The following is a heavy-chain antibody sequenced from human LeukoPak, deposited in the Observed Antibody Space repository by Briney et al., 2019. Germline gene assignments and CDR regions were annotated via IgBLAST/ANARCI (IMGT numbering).Heavy chain of an antibody. V-gene: IGHV3-74*01. CDR3: ARYTMIVGEDAFDI. CDR1: GFTFSSYW. D-gene: IGHD3-22*01. Sequence: PGGSLRLSCAASGFTFSSYWMHWVRQAPGKGLVGVSRINSDGSSTSYADSVKGRFTISRDNAKNTLYLQMNSLRAEDTAVYYCARYTMIVGEDAFDIWGQGTMVTVSS. CDR2: INSDGSST. J-gene: IGHJ3*02.